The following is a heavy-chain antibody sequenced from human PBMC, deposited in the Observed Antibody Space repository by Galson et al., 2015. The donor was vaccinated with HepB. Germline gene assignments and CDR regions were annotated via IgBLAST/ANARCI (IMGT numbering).Heavy chain of an antibody. J-gene: IGHJ5*02. CDR2: ISNSANYT. Sequence: SLRLSCAPSGFTLSSYFMSWVRQAPGKGLEWVSSISNSANYTYCADSMKGRFIISRDDAKDSLSLQINSLRAEGTAVYYCARDSSDWHTFDLWGQGTLVTVSS. V-gene: IGHV3-21*01. D-gene: IGHD6-19*01. CDR1: GFTLSSYF. CDR3: ARDSSDWHTFDL.